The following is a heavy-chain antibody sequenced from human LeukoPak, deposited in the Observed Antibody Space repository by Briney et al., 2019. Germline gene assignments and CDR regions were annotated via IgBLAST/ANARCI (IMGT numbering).Heavy chain of an antibody. J-gene: IGHJ4*02. CDR2: INPNSGDT. V-gene: IGHV1-2*02. CDR3: ARRGQDY. Sequence: GASVKVSCKASGYTFTDYYMHWVRQAPGQGLEWMGWINPNSGDTNCTQKFQGRVTMTTDTSISTAYMELSRLKFDDTAVYYCARRGQDYWGQGTLVTVSS. CDR1: GYTFTDYY. D-gene: IGHD3-10*01.